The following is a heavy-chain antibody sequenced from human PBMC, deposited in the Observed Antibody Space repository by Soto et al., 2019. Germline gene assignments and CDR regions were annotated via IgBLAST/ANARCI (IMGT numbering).Heavy chain of an antibody. J-gene: IGHJ1*01. V-gene: IGHV3-15*07. CDR1: GFTFSNAW. CDR3: TTDPIVVVPRYFQH. CDR2: IKSKTDGGTT. D-gene: IGHD3-22*01. Sequence: GSLRLSCAASGFTFSNAWMNWVRQAPGKWLEWVGRIKSKTDGGTTDYAAPVKGRFTISRDDSKNTLYLQMNSLKTEDTAVYYCTTDPIVVVPRYFQHWGQGTLVTVSS.